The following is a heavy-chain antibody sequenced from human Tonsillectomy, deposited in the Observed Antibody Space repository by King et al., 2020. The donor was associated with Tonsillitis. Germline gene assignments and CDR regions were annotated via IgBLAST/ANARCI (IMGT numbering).Heavy chain of an antibody. Sequence: QLVQSGAEVKKPGASVKVSCKVSGYTLTELSMHWVRQAPGKGLEWMGGIDPEDGETIYAQKFQGRVTMTEDTSTDTAYMELSSLRSEDTAVYYCATYPWARSGIAVAGTGYWGQGTLVTVSS. V-gene: IGHV1-24*01. CDR1: GYTLTELS. CDR2: IDPEDGET. J-gene: IGHJ4*02. CDR3: ATYPWARSGIAVAGTGY. D-gene: IGHD6-19*01.